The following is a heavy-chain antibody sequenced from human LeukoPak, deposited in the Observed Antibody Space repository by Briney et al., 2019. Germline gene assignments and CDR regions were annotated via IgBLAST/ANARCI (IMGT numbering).Heavy chain of an antibody. V-gene: IGHV3-13*01. CDR1: GLTFIDYD. J-gene: IGHJ4*02. CDR2: IGIRGDT. CDR3: ARGGIQVSGIDEFDY. Sequence: GGSLRLSCAASGLTFIDYDMHWVRQVIGKGLEGVSAIGIRGDTHYSGSVKGRFTISRENAESSLYLQMNSLRAEDTAVYYCARGGIQVSGIDEFDYRGQGTLVSVSS. D-gene: IGHD6-19*01.